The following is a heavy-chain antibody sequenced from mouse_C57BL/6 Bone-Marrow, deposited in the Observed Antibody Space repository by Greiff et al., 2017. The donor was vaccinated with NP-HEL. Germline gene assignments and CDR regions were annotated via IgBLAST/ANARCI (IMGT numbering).Heavy chain of an antibody. D-gene: IGHD1-1*01. CDR3: ARDYGSPFAY. V-gene: IGHV1-18*01. Sequence: EVMLVESGPELVKPGASVKIPCKASGYTFTDYNMDWVKQSHGKSLAWIGDINPNNGGTIYNQKFKGKATLTVDKSSSTAYMELRSLTSEDTAVYYCARDYGSPFAYWGQGTLVTVSA. J-gene: IGHJ3*01. CDR1: GYTFTDYN. CDR2: INPNNGGT.